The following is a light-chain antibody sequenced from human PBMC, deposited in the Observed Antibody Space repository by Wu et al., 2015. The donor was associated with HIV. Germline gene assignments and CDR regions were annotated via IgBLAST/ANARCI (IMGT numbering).Light chain of an antibody. CDR1: QSISSW. CDR3: QQYNSYSYT. Sequence: DIQMTQSPSTLSASVGDRVTITCRASQSISSWLAWYQQKPGKAPKLLIYKASSLESGVPSRFSGSGSGTEFTLTISSLQPDEFATYYCQQYNSYSYTFGQGTKLEI. V-gene: IGKV1-5*03. CDR2: KAS. J-gene: IGKJ2*01.